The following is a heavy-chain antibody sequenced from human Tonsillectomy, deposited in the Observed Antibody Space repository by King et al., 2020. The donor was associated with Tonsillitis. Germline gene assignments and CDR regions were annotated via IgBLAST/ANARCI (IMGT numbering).Heavy chain of an antibody. V-gene: IGHV3-43*01. CDR2: ITWDGGST. J-gene: IGHJ4*02. D-gene: IGHD2-21*02. Sequence: VQLVQSGGVVVQPGGSLRLSCAASGFSFDDYTIHWVRQAPGKGLEWVSLITWDGGSTYFADSVKGRFTISRANSKNSLYLQMNSLRTEDTALYYCAKTSDPIVVVTAPLGYWGQGTLVTVSS. CDR3: AKTSDPIVVVTAPLGY. CDR1: GFSFDDYT.